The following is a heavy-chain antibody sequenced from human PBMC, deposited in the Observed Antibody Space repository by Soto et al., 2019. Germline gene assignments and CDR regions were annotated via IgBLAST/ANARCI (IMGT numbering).Heavy chain of an antibody. Sequence: PVGSLRLSCAASGFTFSDYYMSWIRQAPGKGLEWVSYISSSGSTIYYADSVKGRFTISRDNAKNSLYLQMNSLRAEDTAVYYCARDHGTGGYRYGYVDYYYGMDVWGQGTTVTVSS. V-gene: IGHV3-11*01. J-gene: IGHJ6*02. CDR3: ARDHGTGGYRYGYVDYYYGMDV. CDR1: GFTFSDYY. D-gene: IGHD5-18*01. CDR2: ISSSGSTI.